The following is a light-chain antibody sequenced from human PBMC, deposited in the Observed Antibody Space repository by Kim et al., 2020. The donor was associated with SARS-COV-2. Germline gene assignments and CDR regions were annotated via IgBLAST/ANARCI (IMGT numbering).Light chain of an antibody. CDR3: NSRDSNDNVV. J-gene: IGLJ3*02. Sequence: SSELTQDSAVSVALGQTVRITCQGNSLRSYYATWYQQKSGQAPILVIYGKNNRPSGIPDRFAGSSSGNTASLTITETQAGDEADYYCNSRDSNDNVVFGGGTQLTVL. V-gene: IGLV3-19*01. CDR1: SLRSYY. CDR2: GKN.